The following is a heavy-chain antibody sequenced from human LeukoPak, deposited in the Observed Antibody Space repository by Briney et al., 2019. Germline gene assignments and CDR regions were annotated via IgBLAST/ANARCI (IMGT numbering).Heavy chain of an antibody. CDR1: GYTLTSYY. D-gene: IGHD1-26*01. CDR3: ARGRSVGASFDY. J-gene: IGHJ4*02. CDR2: INPSGGST. Sequence: ASVKVSCKASGYTLTSYYMHWVRRAPGQGLEWMGIINPSGGSTSYAQKFQGRVTMTRDMSTSTVYMELSSLRSEDTAVYYCARGRSVGASFDYWGQGTLVTVSS. V-gene: IGHV1-46*01.